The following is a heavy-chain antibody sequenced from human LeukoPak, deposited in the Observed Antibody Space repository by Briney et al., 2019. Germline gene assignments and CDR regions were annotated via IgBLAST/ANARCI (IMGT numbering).Heavy chain of an antibody. CDR2: ISRGSSYI. CDR1: GFTFRTHT. D-gene: IGHD6-13*01. J-gene: IGHJ3*02. CDR3: AKDQTAVTSGGAVDT. Sequence: GGSLRLSCGASGFTFRTHTMNWVRQAPGKGLEWLSHISRGSSYIHYADSVKGRFTVSRDNAKNSLYLQMDSLRAEDTAVYYCAKDQTAVTSGGAVDTWGPGTTGTVSS. V-gene: IGHV3-21*01.